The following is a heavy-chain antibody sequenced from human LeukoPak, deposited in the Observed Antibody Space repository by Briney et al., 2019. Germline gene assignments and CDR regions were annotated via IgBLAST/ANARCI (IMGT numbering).Heavy chain of an antibody. CDR1: GITLSNYG. V-gene: IGHV3-23*01. CDR2: ISDSGGST. Sequence: GGSLRLSCAVSGITLSNYGMSWVRQAPGKGLEWVAGISDSGGSTNYADSVKGRYTISRDNPKNTLYLQMNSLRAEDTAVYFCAKRGVVIRVILVGFHKEAYYFESWGQGALVTVSS. CDR3: AKRGVVIRVILVGFHKEAYYFES. D-gene: IGHD3/OR15-3a*01. J-gene: IGHJ4*02.